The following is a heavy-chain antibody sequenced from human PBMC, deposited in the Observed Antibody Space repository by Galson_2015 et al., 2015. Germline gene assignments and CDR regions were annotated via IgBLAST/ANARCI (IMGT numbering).Heavy chain of an antibody. CDR3: VRATGFILNC. J-gene: IGHJ4*02. V-gene: IGHV3-7*04. CDR2: LKGDGSEI. CDR1: GFSFSSSA. Sequence: SLRLSGAVSGFSFSSSAMTGGRQAPGKGLEGWAKLKGDGSEIHYVDAVKGRFTISRDNARNSLYLQMNSLRVEDTALYFCVRATGFILNCWGQGTLVTVSS. D-gene: IGHD1-1*01.